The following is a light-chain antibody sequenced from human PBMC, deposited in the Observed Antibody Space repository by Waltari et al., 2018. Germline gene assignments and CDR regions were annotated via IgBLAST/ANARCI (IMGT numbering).Light chain of an antibody. CDR3: QVWDANTDPGV. CDR2: YDS. CDR1: NIESKS. V-gene: IGLV3-21*01. J-gene: IGLJ1*01. Sequence: SYVLTQPPSVSVAPGETARLTCGGNNIESKSVNWYRQRPGQAPVLVISYDSDRPSGIPDRLSGSNSGNTATLTISRVEAGDEADYYCQVWDANTDPGVFGTGTEVTVL.